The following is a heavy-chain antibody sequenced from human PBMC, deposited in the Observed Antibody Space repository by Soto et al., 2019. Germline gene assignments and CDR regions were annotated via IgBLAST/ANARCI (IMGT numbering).Heavy chain of an antibody. D-gene: IGHD1-7*01. Sequence: EVQLLESGGGLVQPGGSLRLSCVASGFTFSSFAMNWVRQAPGKGLEWVFGISGSGETTYYPDSMKGRFTISRDNSKDTLYLQLSSLTAEDTAMYYCAKGAAATTTGQHWLESWGQGTLVTVAS. V-gene: IGHV3-23*01. CDR1: GFTFSSFA. CDR2: ISGSGETT. J-gene: IGHJ5*01. CDR3: AKGAAATTTGQHWLES.